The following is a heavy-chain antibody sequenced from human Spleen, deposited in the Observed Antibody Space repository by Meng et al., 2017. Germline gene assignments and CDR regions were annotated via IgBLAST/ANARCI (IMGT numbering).Heavy chain of an antibody. CDR1: GYPLTELS. D-gene: IGHD6-19*01. CDR3: ATLRGQWLVSYFHH. J-gene: IGHJ1*01. Sequence: QFQLVQSGAEVKKPGASVKVSCKVSGYPLTELSIHWVRQAPRIGLEWMGGYDSEDGEIIYAQKFQGRVIMTEDTSTDSAYLELRNLRSEDTAVYYCATLRGQWLVSYFHHWGQGTLVTVSS. V-gene: IGHV1-24*01. CDR2: YDSEDGEI.